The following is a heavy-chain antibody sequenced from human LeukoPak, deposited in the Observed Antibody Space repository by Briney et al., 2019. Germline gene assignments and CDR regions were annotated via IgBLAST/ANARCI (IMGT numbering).Heavy chain of an antibody. CDR1: GGSISSYY. CDR2: IYYSGST. V-gene: IGHV4-59*01. Sequence: SETLSLTCTVSGGSISSYYWSWIRQPPGKGLEWIGYIYYSGSTNYNPSLKSRVTISVDTSKNQFSLKLSSVTAADTAVYYRARERFAAAGLDYWGQGTLVTVSS. D-gene: IGHD6-13*01. CDR3: ARERFAAAGLDY. J-gene: IGHJ4*02.